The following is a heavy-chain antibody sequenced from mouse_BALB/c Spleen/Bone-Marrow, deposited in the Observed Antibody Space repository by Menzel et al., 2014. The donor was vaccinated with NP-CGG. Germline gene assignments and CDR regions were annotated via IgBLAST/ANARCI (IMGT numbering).Heavy chain of an antibody. V-gene: IGHV1S56*01. Sequence: VKLMESGPELVKPGALVKISCKASGYTFTSYDINWVKQRPGQGLEWIGWIYPGDGSTKYNEEFKGKATLTADKSSSTAYMQLSSLTSENSAVYFCARSGDSSGYGFAYWGQGTLVTVSA. CDR2: IYPGDGST. D-gene: IGHD3-2*01. J-gene: IGHJ3*01. CDR1: GYTFTSYD. CDR3: ARSGDSSGYGFAY.